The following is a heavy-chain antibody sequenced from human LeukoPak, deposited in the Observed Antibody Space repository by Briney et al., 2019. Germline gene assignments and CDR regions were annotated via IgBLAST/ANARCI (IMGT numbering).Heavy chain of an antibody. CDR3: ARDLEVVAATGYFDY. Sequence: GGSLRLSCAASGFTFSDYYMSWIRQAPGKGLEWVSYISSSDSTIYYADSVKGRFTISRDNAKNSLYLQMNSLRAEDTAVYYCARDLEVVAATGYFDYWGQGTLVTVSS. CDR2: ISSSDSTI. CDR1: GFTFSDYY. J-gene: IGHJ4*02. V-gene: IGHV3-11*04. D-gene: IGHD2-15*01.